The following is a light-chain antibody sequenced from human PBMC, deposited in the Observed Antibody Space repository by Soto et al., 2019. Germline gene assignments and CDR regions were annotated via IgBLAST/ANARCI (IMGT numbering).Light chain of an antibody. CDR2: AAS. CDR1: QGIRND. Sequence: AIQMTQSPSSLSASVGDRVTITCRASQGIRNDLGCYQQKPGKAPKLQIYAASSLQSGDPSRFSGSGSGTDFTLTISSLQPEDFATYYCLQDYNYPFTFGPGTKVDIK. CDR3: LQDYNYPFT. J-gene: IGKJ3*01. V-gene: IGKV1-6*01.